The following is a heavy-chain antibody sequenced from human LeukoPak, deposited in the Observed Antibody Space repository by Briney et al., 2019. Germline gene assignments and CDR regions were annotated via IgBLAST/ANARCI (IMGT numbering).Heavy chain of an antibody. J-gene: IGHJ4*02. CDR1: ADSISDYY. CDR3: ARDLGGNKRVCDY. CDR2: IYNSGST. D-gene: IGHD2/OR15-2a*01. V-gene: IGHV4-59*01. Sequence: PSETLSLTCSVSADSISDYYWSWIRQPPGKGLEWIGYIYNSGSTNYNPSLSSRVTISVDSSKKQFSLKVSSVTAADTAVYYCARDLGGNKRVCDYGAQGTLVTVSS.